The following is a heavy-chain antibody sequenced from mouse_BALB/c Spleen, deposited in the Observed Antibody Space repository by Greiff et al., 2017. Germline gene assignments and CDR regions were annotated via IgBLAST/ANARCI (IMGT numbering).Heavy chain of an antibody. J-gene: IGHJ4*01. CDR2: ISSGGSYT. CDR1: GFTFSSYG. V-gene: IGHV5-6*01. Sequence: EVQLVESGDLVKPGGSLKLSCAASGFTFSSYGMSWVRQTPDKRLEWVATISSGGSYTYYPDSVKGRFTISRDNAKNTLYLQMSSLKSEDTAMYYCARGDGYGNYVSYAMDYWGQGTSVTVSS. D-gene: IGHD2-10*02. CDR3: ARGDGYGNYVSYAMDY.